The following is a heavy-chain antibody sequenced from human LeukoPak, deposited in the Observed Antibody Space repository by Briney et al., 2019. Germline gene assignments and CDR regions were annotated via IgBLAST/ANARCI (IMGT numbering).Heavy chain of an antibody. Sequence: PGGSLRLSCAASGFTFSSYAMSWVRQAPGKGPEWVSAISGSGGSTYYADSVKGRFTISRDNAKNSLYLQMNSLRAEDTAVYYCARDLQLYYWGQGTLVTVSS. CDR3: ARDLQLYY. J-gene: IGHJ4*02. CDR1: GFTFSSYA. CDR2: ISGSGGST. D-gene: IGHD5-18*01. V-gene: IGHV3-23*01.